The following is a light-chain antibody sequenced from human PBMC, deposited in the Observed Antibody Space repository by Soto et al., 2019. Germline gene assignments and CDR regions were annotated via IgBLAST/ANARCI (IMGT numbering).Light chain of an antibody. CDR2: DVS. J-gene: IGLJ3*02. Sequence: QSVLTQPGSVSGSPGQSVTISCTGTSSDVGGYNYVSWYQQHPGKAPKLMIYDVSKRPSGVPDRFSGSKSGNTASLTISGLQAEDEAAYYCCSYVGSYTWVFGGGTKLTVL. V-gene: IGLV2-11*01. CDR3: CSYVGSYTWV. CDR1: SSDVGGYNY.